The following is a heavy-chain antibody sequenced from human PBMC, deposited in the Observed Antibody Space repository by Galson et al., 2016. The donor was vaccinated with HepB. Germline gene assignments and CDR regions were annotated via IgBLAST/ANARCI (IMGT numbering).Heavy chain of an antibody. CDR3: AKASSPGYYYGMDV. V-gene: IGHV3-23*01. Sequence: SLRLSCAASGFTFSSYAMSWVRQAPGKGLEWVSAISGSGGSTYYADSVKGRFTISRDNSKNTLYLQMNSLRAEDTAVYYCAKASSPGYYYGMDVWGQGTTVTVSS. D-gene: IGHD6-13*01. J-gene: IGHJ6*02. CDR2: ISGSGGST. CDR1: GFTFSSYA.